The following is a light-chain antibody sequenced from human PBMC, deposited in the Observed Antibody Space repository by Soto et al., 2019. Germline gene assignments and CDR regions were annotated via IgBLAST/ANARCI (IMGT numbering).Light chain of an antibody. CDR2: GAS. Sequence: EIVLTQSPGTLSLSPGERATLSCRASQSVSNNYLAWYQQKPGQAPRLLIYGASNRATGIPDRFSGSGSGKDFTLTISRLEPKDFAVYFCQQYGSPGTFGQGTKVEIK. J-gene: IGKJ1*01. CDR3: QQYGSPGT. CDR1: QSVSNNY. V-gene: IGKV3-20*01.